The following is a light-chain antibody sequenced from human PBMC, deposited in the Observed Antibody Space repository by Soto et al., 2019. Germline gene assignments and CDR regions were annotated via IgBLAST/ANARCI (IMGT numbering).Light chain of an antibody. CDR3: QQRISRPLT. CDR1: QSISNF. J-gene: IGKJ4*01. V-gene: IGKV3-11*01. Sequence: EVVLTQSPATLSLSPGERATLSCRASQSISNFLAWYQQKPGQTPRLLIYDSSIRAGAFPARFSGSGSGTDFTLTISNLEPEDFAVYFCQQRISRPLTFGGGTKVE. CDR2: DSS.